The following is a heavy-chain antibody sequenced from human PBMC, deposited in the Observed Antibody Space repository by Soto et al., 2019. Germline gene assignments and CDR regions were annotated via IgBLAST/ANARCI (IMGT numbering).Heavy chain of an antibody. J-gene: IGHJ5*02. Sequence: TSETLSLTCTVSGGFISGSSYYWGWIRQPPGKELEWIGSIFYSGSTYYNPSLKSRVTISVDTSKNQFSLKLSSVTAADTAVYYCARSVTPWGQGTLVTVSS. CDR1: GGFISGSSYY. CDR3: ARSVTP. CDR2: IFYSGST. V-gene: IGHV4-39*07. D-gene: IGHD3-10*01.